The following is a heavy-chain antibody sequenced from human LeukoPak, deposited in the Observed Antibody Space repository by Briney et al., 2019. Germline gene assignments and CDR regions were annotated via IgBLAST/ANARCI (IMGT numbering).Heavy chain of an antibody. CDR3: AKSGSTVTPLNWFNA. CDR2: ISVSGGTT. CDR1: GFTFITNA. J-gene: IGHJ5*02. Sequence: PGGSLRLSCVASGFTFITNAMNWVRQAPGKGLEWVSGISVSGGTTFYADSVKGRFTISRDNSKNTVYLQMNDLRGEDTAVYYCAKSGSTVTPLNWFNAWGQGTLVTVYS. V-gene: IGHV3-23*01. D-gene: IGHD4-17*01.